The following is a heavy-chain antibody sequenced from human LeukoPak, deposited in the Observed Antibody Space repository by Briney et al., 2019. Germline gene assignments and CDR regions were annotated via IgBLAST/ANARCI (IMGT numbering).Heavy chain of an antibody. Sequence: GGSLRLSCAASGFTFSDHYMDWVRQAPGKGLEWVGFIRSRAYGGATEYAASVRGRFTISRDDSKSIAYLQMNSLKTEDTAVYYCTRGEVQLDYWGQGTLVTVSS. D-gene: IGHD3/OR15-3a*01. CDR3: TRGEVQLDY. V-gene: IGHV3-49*04. CDR2: IRSRAYGGAT. CDR1: GFTFSDHY. J-gene: IGHJ4*02.